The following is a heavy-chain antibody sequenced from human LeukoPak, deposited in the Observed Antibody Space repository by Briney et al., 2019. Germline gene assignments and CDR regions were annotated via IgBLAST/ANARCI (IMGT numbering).Heavy chain of an antibody. CDR2: LNPNSGGT. CDR3: ARGSSSSWYKYYFDN. CDR1: GYSFTGYY. J-gene: IGHJ4*02. D-gene: IGHD6-13*01. Sequence: ASVKVPCKASGYSFTGYYMHWVRQAPGQGLEWMGWLNPNSGGTKYAQKFQGRVTMTRDTSSSTAYMELTSLICDDTAVYYCARGSSSSWYKYYFDNWGPGTLVTVSS. V-gene: IGHV1-2*02.